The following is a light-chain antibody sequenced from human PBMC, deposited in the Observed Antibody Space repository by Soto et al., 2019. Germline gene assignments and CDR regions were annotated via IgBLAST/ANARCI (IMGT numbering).Light chain of an antibody. V-gene: IGLV2-23*01. CDR3: CSYSGGASVV. Sequence: QSALTQPASVSGSPGQSITISCTGTSGDIGRYYLVSWYQQPPGKAPKLIFYEDLERPSGVSDLFSGSKSAYTASPTISGGLNADEADYYCCSYSGGASVVFGGGTKLTVL. J-gene: IGLJ2*01. CDR1: SGDIGRYYL. CDR2: EDL.